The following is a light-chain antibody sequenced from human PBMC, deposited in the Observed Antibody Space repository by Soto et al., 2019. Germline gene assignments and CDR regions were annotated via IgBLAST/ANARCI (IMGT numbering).Light chain of an antibody. Sequence: QSVLTQPPSASGSPGQSVTISCTGTSSDVGGYNNVSWYQQHPGKAPKLMIYEVSKRPSGVPDRFSGSKSSNTASLTVSGLQAEDEDDYYCSSYAGSNNLVFGGGTKVTVL. CDR2: EVS. CDR1: SSDVGGYNN. V-gene: IGLV2-8*01. CDR3: SSYAGSNNLV. J-gene: IGLJ2*01.